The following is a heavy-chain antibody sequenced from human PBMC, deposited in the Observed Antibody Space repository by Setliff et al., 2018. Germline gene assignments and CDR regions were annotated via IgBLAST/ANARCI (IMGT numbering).Heavy chain of an antibody. CDR2: ISDSGDTT. J-gene: IGHJ6*03. CDR1: GFTSGNKD. CDR3: AKDLLVSGSYYYYYYMDV. Sequence: GGSLRLSCAASGFTSGNKDIHWVRQAPGGGLEWVSGISDSGDTTIYADSVKGRFNISRDNSKNTLYLQMNSLRAEDTAVYYCAKDLLVSGSYYYYYYMDVWGKGTTVTVSS. V-gene: IGHV3-23*01. D-gene: IGHD1-26*01.